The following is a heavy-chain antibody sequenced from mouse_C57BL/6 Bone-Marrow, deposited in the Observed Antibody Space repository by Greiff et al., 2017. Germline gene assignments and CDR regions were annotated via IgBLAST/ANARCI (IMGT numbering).Heavy chain of an antibody. CDR3: ARQGYGNKAWLAY. J-gene: IGHJ3*01. CDR2: ISHLAYSI. CDR1: GFTFTDYG. Sequence: EVMLVESGAGLVQPGGSLTLSCAASGFTFTDYGMPWVRQAPRQGPEWVVFISHLAYSIYYAATVTGRFTLSRENAYNPPYMEMSSLRSEDTAMYEGARQGYGNKAWLAYWGQGTMVTVSA. D-gene: IGHD2-10*02. V-gene: IGHV5-15*01.